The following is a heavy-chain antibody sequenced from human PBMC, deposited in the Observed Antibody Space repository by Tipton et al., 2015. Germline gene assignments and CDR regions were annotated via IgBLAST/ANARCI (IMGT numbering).Heavy chain of an antibody. J-gene: IGHJ4*02. CDR1: GFTFSSYG. CDR2: IWYDGNNK. D-gene: IGHD5-18*01. CDR3: ARLRMDTAMIGPPDFFDY. V-gene: IGHV3-33*01. Sequence: SLRLSCAASGFTFSSYGMHWVRQAPGKGLEWVAVIWYDGNNKYYADSVKGRFTISRDNSKNTLDLQMNSLRAEDTAVYYCARLRMDTAMIGPPDFFDYWGQGTLVTVSS.